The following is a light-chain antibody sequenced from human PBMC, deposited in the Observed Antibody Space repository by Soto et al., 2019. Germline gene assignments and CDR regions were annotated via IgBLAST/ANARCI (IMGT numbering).Light chain of an antibody. J-gene: IGLJ3*02. CDR3: QSYDSSLSGWV. CDR1: SSNIGAGYN. CDR2: GNS. V-gene: IGLV1-40*01. Sequence: QSVLTQPPSVSRAPGQRVTISCTGSSSNIGAGYNVHWYQQLPGTAPKLLIYGNSNRPSGVPDRFSGSKSGTSASLAITGLQAEDAPDYYCQSYDSSLSGWVFGGGTKLTVL.